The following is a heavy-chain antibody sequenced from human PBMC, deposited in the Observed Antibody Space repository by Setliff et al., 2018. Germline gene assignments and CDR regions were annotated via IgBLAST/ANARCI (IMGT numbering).Heavy chain of an antibody. J-gene: IGHJ6*02. CDR2: IKQDGSER. D-gene: IGHD2-2*01. V-gene: IGHV3-7*01. CDR1: GFIFSNYW. Sequence: GGSLRLSCAASGFIFSNYWMSWVRQAPGKGLEWVANIKQDGSERYYVDSVKGRFTISRDNAKNSLYLQMNSLRAEDTAVYYCARYLPLDNYYYYGMDVWGQGTTVTVSS. CDR3: ARYLPLDNYYYYGMDV.